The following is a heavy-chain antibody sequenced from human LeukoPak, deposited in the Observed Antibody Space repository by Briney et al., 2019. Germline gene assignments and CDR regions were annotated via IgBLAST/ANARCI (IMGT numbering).Heavy chain of an antibody. CDR2: ITSSSSYI. J-gene: IGHJ6*03. Sequence: GGPLRLSCAASGFTFSDYYMSWIRQAPGKGLEWVSSITSSSSYIYYADSVKGRFTISRDNAKNSLYLQMDSLRVEDTAVYYCARDPYSGNYGAYYYYYMDVWGKGTTVTISS. V-gene: IGHV3-11*06. D-gene: IGHD1-26*01. CDR3: ARDPYSGNYGAYYYYYMDV. CDR1: GFTFSDYY.